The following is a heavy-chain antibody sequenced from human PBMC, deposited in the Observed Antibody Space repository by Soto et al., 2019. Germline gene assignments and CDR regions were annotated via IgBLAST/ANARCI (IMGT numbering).Heavy chain of an antibody. J-gene: IGHJ4*02. CDR1: GFTFNSYA. Sequence: HPGGSLRLSCAASGFTFNSYAMSWVRQAPGKGLEWVSGISGSGGRTDYADSVKGRFTISRDNSKNTLYLQMNSLRAEDTAVYYCAKQLFVTAGNYFDYWGQGTLVTVSS. V-gene: IGHV3-23*01. D-gene: IGHD3-10*01. CDR3: AKQLFVTAGNYFDY. CDR2: ISGSGGRT.